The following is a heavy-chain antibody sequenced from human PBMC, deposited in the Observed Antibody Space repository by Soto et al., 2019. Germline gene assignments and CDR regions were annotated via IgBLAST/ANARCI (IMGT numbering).Heavy chain of an antibody. CDR2: ISAYNGNT. D-gene: IGHD6-19*01. Sequence: GASLKVSCKASGYTFTSYGISWVRQAPGQGLEWMGWISAYNGNTNYVQKLLGRVTMTTDTSTSTAYMELRSLRSDDTAVYYGAKVWGAAVPATDYYYYGMDVWGQGTTVTVSS. J-gene: IGHJ6*02. CDR3: AKVWGAAVPATDYYYYGMDV. V-gene: IGHV1-18*04. CDR1: GYTFTSYG.